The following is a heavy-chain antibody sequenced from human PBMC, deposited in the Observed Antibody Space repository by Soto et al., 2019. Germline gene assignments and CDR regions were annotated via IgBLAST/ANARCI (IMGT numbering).Heavy chain of an antibody. CDR2: ISGSGGST. CDR3: AKDTVVVVPAATDRTYYYYGMDV. D-gene: IGHD2-2*01. CDR1: GFAFSSYA. J-gene: IGHJ6*02. Sequence: LRLSCAASGFAFSSYAMSWVRQAPGKGLEWVSAISGSGGSTYYADSVKGRFTISRDNSKNTLYLQMNSLRAEDTAVYYCAKDTVVVVPAATDRTYYYYGMDVWGQGTTVTVSS. V-gene: IGHV3-23*01.